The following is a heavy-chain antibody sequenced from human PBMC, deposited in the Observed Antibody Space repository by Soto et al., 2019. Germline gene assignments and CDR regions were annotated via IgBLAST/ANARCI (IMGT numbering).Heavy chain of an antibody. CDR2: ISAHNGNT. Sequence: QVHLVQSGAEVKKPGASVKVSCKGSGYTFTSYGITWVRQAPGQGLEWMGWISAHNGNTDYAQRLQGRVTVTRDTXXXXXXXXXXSLXXXDTXVYYCARGRYGDYWGQGALVTVSS. CDR3: ARGRYGDY. D-gene: IGHD1-1*01. J-gene: IGHJ4*02. CDR1: GYTFTSYG. V-gene: IGHV1-18*01.